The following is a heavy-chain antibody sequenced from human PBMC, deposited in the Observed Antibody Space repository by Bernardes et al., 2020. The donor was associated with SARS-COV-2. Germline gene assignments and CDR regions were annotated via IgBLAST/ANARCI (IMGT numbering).Heavy chain of an antibody. CDR1: GFTFSRYT. J-gene: IGHJ4*02. CDR2: ISSNGSHI. V-gene: IGHV3-21*01. CDR3: ARDSLGSGSSWYYCDY. D-gene: IGHD6-13*01. Sequence: GGSLRLSCAASGFTFSRYTLHWVRQAPGKGLEWVSSISSNGSHINYADSVKGRFTISRDNAQNSLYLQISSLRAEDTAVYYCARDSLGSGSSWYYCDYWGQGTLVTGTS.